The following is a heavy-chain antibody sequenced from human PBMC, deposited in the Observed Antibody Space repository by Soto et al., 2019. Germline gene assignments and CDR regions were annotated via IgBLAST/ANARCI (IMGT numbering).Heavy chain of an antibody. CDR2: ISSNGGST. D-gene: IGHD5-18*01. Sequence: GGSLRLSCSASGFTFSSYAMHWVRQAPGKGLEYVSAISSNGGSTYYADSVKGRFTISRDNSKNTLYLQMSSLRAEDTAVYYCGYSYGLFGFNWFDPWGQGTLVTVSS. CDR1: GFTFSSYA. J-gene: IGHJ5*02. CDR3: GYSYGLFGFNWFDP. V-gene: IGHV3-64D*08.